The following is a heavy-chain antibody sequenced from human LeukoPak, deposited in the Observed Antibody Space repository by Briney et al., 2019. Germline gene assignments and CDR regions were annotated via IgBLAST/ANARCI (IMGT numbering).Heavy chain of an antibody. D-gene: IGHD1-26*01. V-gene: IGHV4-59*01. CDR1: GGSISSYY. CDR2: IYYSGST. Sequence: SETLSVICTVSGGSISSYYWSWIRQPPGKGLEWIGYIYYSGSTNYNPSLKSRVTISVDTSKNQFSLKLSSVTAADTAVYYCARVVGVNFDYWGQGTLVTVSS. CDR3: ARVVGVNFDY. J-gene: IGHJ4*02.